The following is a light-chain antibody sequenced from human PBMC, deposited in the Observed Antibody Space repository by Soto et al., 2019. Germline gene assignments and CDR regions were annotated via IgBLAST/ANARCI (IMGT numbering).Light chain of an antibody. Sequence: QSALTQPAFVSGSPGQSITISCTGTNSDVGGYNFVSWYQQHPGKVPKLMIYDVTYRPSGVSNRFSGSKSGNTASLTISGLQAEDEADYYCSSYTSSSTLVFGTGTKLTVL. CDR2: DVT. J-gene: IGLJ1*01. V-gene: IGLV2-14*01. CDR3: SSYTSSSTLV. CDR1: NSDVGGYNF.